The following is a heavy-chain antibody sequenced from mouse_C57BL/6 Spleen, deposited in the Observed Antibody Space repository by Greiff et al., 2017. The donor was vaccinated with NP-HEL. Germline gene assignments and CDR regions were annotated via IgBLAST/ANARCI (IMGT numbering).Heavy chain of an antibody. V-gene: IGHV5-17*01. Sequence: EVKLQESGGGLVKPGGSLKLSCAASGFTFSDYGMHWVRQAPEKGLEWVAYISSGSSTIYYADTVKGRFTISRDNAKNTLFLQMTSLRSEDTAMYYCANLGGYFDYWGQGTTLTVSS. CDR1: GFTFSDYG. CDR3: ANLGGYFDY. D-gene: IGHD3-3*01. CDR2: ISSGSSTI. J-gene: IGHJ2*01.